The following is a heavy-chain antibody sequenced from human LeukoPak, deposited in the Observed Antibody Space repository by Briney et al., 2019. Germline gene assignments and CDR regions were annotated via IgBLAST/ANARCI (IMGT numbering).Heavy chain of an antibody. V-gene: IGHV4-38-2*01. CDR3: AGLGYSRASCCISRAAGSRFYP. Sequence: SETLSLTCAVSGYSISSGYYCGWIQQPPGKGLGWIGSIFHSGTTSQNSSLKSRVTISVDTSKNQFSLRLSSVTAADTADYYCAGLGYSRASCCISRAAGSRFYPRGQGNPVTV. CDR1: GYSISSGYY. D-gene: IGHD2-2*01. J-gene: IGHJ5*02. CDR2: IFHSGTT.